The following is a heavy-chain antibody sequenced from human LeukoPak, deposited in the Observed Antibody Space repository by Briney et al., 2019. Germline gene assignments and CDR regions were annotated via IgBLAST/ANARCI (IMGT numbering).Heavy chain of an antibody. D-gene: IGHD2-15*01. J-gene: IGHJ5*02. V-gene: IGHV1-2*02. Sequence: ASVKVSCKASGYTFTVYYIHWVRQAPGQGLEWIGWINPNSGGTNYAQKFQGRVTMTRDASITTAYMELSSQRSNDTAVYYCARYCSGGTCHPGRFDPWGEGTLVTVSS. CDR1: GYTFTVYY. CDR2: INPNSGGT. CDR3: ARYCSGGTCHPGRFDP.